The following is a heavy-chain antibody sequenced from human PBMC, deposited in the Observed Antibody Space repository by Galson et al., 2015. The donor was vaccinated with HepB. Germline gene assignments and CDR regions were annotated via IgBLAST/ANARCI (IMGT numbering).Heavy chain of an antibody. Sequence: SVKASCKASGGTFSSYAISWVRQAPGQGLEWMGGIIPIFGTANYAQKFQGRVTITADKSTSTAYMELSSLRSEDTAVYYCARVLLWFGEPTGNDYYYGMDVWGQGTTVTVSS. J-gene: IGHJ6*02. CDR1: GGTFSSYA. V-gene: IGHV1-69*06. CDR2: IIPIFGTA. D-gene: IGHD3-10*01. CDR3: ARVLLWFGEPTGNDYYYGMDV.